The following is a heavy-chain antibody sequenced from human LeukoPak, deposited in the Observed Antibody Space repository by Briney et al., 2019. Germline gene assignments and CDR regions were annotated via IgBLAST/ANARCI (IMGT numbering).Heavy chain of an antibody. CDR1: GDSVSSNSAA. CDR3: ARDQDSSSWYGNYYMDV. Sequence: SQTLSLTCAISGDSVSSNSAAWNWIRQSPSRGLEWLGRTYYRSKWYNDYAVSVKSRITINPDTSKNQFSLQLNSVTPEDTAVYYCARDQDSSSWYGNYYMDVWGEGTTVTISS. J-gene: IGHJ6*03. V-gene: IGHV6-1*01. CDR2: TYYRSKWYN. D-gene: IGHD6-13*01.